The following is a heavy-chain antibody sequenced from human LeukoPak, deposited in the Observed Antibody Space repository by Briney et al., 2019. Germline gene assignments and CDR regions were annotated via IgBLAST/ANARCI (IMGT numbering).Heavy chain of an antibody. V-gene: IGHV4-38-2*02. Sequence: PSETLSLTCSVSGYSISSGYYWAWIRPPPGKGLEWIGTIYQSGTTYYNPSLRSRVTISVGTSKNQFSLKLTSVTAADTAMYYCAREVTDAPYYFDYWGQGILVTVSS. CDR1: GYSISSGYY. J-gene: IGHJ4*02. D-gene: IGHD4-23*01. CDR3: AREVTDAPYYFDY. CDR2: IYQSGTT.